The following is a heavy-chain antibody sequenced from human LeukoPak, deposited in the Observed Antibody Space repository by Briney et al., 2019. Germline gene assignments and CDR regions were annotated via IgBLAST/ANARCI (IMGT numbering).Heavy chain of an antibody. CDR1: GYSISSGYY. D-gene: IGHD3-16*02. J-gene: IGHJ4*02. Sequence: SETLSLTCAVSGYSISSGYYWGWIRQPPGKGLEWIGSIYHSGSTYYNPSLKGRVTISVDTSKNQFSLKLSSVTAADTAVYYCARVAFGGVIVKYYFDYWGQGTLVTVSS. CDR3: ARVAFGGVIVKYYFDY. V-gene: IGHV4-38-2*01. CDR2: IYHSGST.